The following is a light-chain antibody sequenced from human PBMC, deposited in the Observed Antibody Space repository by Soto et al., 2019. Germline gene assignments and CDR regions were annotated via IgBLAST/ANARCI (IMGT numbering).Light chain of an antibody. Sequence: ESVLTQSPATLSLSPGDRATLSCRASQSITTSLAWSRHQPGQPPRLLIYDASKRATGIPARFIGSGSGTHFTLTISSLEPEDFGLYYCQQRSNWPSVTFGGWTQVEIK. CDR1: QSITTS. J-gene: IGKJ4*01. CDR3: QQRSNWPSVT. V-gene: IGKV3-11*01. CDR2: DAS.